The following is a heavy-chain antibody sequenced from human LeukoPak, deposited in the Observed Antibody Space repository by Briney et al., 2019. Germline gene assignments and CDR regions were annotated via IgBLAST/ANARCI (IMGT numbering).Heavy chain of an antibody. Sequence: ASVKVSCKASGYTFTGSYMHWVRQAPGQGLEWMGWINPNSGGTNYAQKFQGRVTMTRDTSISTAYMELSRLRSDDTAVYYCARQETGIVATDYWGQGTLVTVSS. D-gene: IGHD5-12*01. CDR2: INPNSGGT. CDR3: ARQETGIVATDY. CDR1: GYTFTGSY. V-gene: IGHV1-2*02. J-gene: IGHJ4*02.